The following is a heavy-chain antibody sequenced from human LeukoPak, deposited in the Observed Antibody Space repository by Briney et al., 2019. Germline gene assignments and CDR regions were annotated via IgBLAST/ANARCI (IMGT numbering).Heavy chain of an antibody. D-gene: IGHD2-2*01. J-gene: IGHJ4*02. CDR1: GFSFSTYG. CDR3: ARRVRYCSRTSCQLDY. CDR2: LSSSGDRT. V-gene: IGHV3-23*01. Sequence: GGSLRLSCAASGFSFSTYGMNWVRQAPGKGLEWVSSLSSSGDRTFYADPVRGRFTVSRDNSKNTLYVQMNSLRAEDTAVYYCARRVRYCSRTSCQLDYWGQGILVTVSS.